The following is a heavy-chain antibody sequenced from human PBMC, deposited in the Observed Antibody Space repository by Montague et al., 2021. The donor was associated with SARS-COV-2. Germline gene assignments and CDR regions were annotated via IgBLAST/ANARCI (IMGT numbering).Heavy chain of an antibody. D-gene: IGHD2-15*01. CDR1: GGSISSSSYY. Sequence: SETLSLTCTVSGGSISSSSYYWSWIRQPPGKGLEWIGYIYYSGSTNYNPSLKSRVTISVDMSKNQFSLKLSSVTAADTAVYYCARGAGRGGGYGKYSYYYYGMDVWGQGTTVTVSS. J-gene: IGHJ6*02. CDR2: IYYSGST. CDR3: ARGAGRGGGYGKYSYYYYGMDV. V-gene: IGHV4-61*01.